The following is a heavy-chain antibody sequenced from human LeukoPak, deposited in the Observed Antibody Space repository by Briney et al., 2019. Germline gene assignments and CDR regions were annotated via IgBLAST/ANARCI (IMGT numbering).Heavy chain of an antibody. Sequence: GGSLRLSCAASGFTSSSYWMSWVRQAPGKGLEWVANIKQDGSEKYYVDSVKGRFTISRDNTKYSLYLEMNSLRAEDTAVYYCARLRSRPPYYYGMDVWGQGTPVTVSS. CDR3: ARLRSRPPYYYGMDV. CDR1: GFTSSSYW. D-gene: IGHD1-26*01. CDR2: IKQDGSEK. V-gene: IGHV3-7*04. J-gene: IGHJ6*02.